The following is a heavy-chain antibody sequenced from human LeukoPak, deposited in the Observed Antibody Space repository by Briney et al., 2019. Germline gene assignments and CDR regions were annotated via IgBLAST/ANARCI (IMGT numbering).Heavy chain of an antibody. Sequence: ASVKVSCKASGYTFTNYDINWVRQATGQGVEWMGWMNPNSGNTGYAQKFQGRVTITRNTSISTAYMELSSLRSEDTAVYYCARGRHERITMVRGVKRYYFDYWGQGTLVTVSS. D-gene: IGHD3-10*01. CDR1: GYTFTNYD. CDR2: MNPNSGNT. V-gene: IGHV1-8*01. J-gene: IGHJ4*02. CDR3: ARGRHERITMVRGVKRYYFDY.